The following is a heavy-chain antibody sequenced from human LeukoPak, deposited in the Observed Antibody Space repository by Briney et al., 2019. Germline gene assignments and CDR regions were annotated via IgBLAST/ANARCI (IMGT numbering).Heavy chain of an antibody. Sequence: SETLSLTCTVSGGSISSSSYYWGWIRQPPGKGLEWIGSIYYSGSTYYNPSLKSRVTISVDTSKNQFSLKLSSVTAADTAVYYCARPIAAADQGEGRFDPWGQGTLVTVSS. J-gene: IGHJ5*02. CDR1: GGSISSSSYY. CDR3: ARPIAAADQGEGRFDP. V-gene: IGHV4-39*01. CDR2: IYYSGST. D-gene: IGHD6-13*01.